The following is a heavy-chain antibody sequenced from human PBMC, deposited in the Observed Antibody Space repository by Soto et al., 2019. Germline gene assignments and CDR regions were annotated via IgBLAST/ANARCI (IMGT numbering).Heavy chain of an antibody. CDR3: ARESYYGSGATVVGY. Sequence: PSETLSLTCTVSGGSISGYYWSWIRQPPGKGLEWIGYIYYSGTTSYNPSLNSRVTISVDTSKNQFSLKLNSVTAADTAVYYCARESYYGSGATVVGYWGLGTLVTVSS. CDR1: GGSISGYY. CDR2: IYYSGTT. D-gene: IGHD3-10*01. J-gene: IGHJ4*02. V-gene: IGHV4-59*01.